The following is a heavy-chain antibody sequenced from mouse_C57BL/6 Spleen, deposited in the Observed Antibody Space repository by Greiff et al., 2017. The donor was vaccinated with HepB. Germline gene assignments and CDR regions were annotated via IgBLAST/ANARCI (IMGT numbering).Heavy chain of an antibody. CDR2: INPNNGGT. D-gene: IGHD2-3*01. CDR1: GYTFTDYY. J-gene: IGHJ3*01. V-gene: IGHV1-26*01. Sequence: VQLQQSGPELVKPGASVKISCKASGYTFTDYYMNWVKQSHGKSLEWIGDINPNNGGTSYNQKFKGKATLTVDKSSSTAYMELRSLTSEDSAVYYCARGSGYYVTYFAYWGQGTLVTVSA. CDR3: ARGSGYYVTYFAY.